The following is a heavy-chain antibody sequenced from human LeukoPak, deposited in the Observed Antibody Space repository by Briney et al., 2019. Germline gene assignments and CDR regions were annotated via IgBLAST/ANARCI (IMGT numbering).Heavy chain of an antibody. CDR2: IRSSSRYI. Sequence: HWGALRLSCAASGFTFSSYTMNWVRQAPGKGLEWVSSIRSSSRYIHYADSLKGRFTISRDNAKNSLFLQLNSLRAEDTAVYYCTREGTPNFFDFWGQGTLVTVSS. V-gene: IGHV3-21*01. J-gene: IGHJ4*02. CDR3: TREGTPNFFDF. D-gene: IGHD2-15*01. CDR1: GFTFSSYT.